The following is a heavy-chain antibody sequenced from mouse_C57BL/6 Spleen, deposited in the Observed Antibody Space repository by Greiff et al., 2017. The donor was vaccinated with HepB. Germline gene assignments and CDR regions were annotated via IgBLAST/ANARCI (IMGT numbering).Heavy chain of an antibody. CDR3: TTQGGMSYYFDD. D-gene: IGHD3-2*02. J-gene: IGHJ2*01. CDR2: IDPENGDT. V-gene: IGHV14-4*01. Sequence: VQLQQSGAELVRPGASVKLSCTASGFNIKDDYMHWVKQRPEQGLEWIGWIDPENGDTEYASKFKGKATITADTASNTTYLQLSSLTSEDTAVYYCTTQGGMSYYFDDWGQGTTLTVSS. CDR1: GFNIKDDY.